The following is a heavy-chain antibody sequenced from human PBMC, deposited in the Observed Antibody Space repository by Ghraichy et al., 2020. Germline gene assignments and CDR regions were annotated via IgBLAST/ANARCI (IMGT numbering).Heavy chain of an antibody. V-gene: IGHV3-23*01. J-gene: IGHJ4*02. CDR3: AKGSPSGTSQNFDS. Sequence: GGSLRLSCAASGFTFSTYAMSWVRQAPGKGLEWVSAISTSGSDTYYTDSVKGRFTISRDNSKNMLYLQMSSLRAEDTAIYYCAKGSPSGTSQNFDSWGQGTLVTVSS. D-gene: IGHD1-26*01. CDR2: ISTSGSDT. CDR1: GFTFSTYA.